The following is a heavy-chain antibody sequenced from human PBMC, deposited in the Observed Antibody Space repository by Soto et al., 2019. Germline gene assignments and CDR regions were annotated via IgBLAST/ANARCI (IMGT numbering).Heavy chain of an antibody. CDR2: INHSGST. CDR3: ARGQGTRSSTSSDHAPRGGWFDP. Sequence: SETLSLTCAVYGGSFSGYYWSWIRQPPGKGLEWIGEINHSGSTNYNPSLKSRVTISVDTSKNQFSLKLSSVTAADTAVYYCARGQGTRSSTSSDHAPRGGWFDPWGQGTLVTVSS. CDR1: GGSFSGYY. J-gene: IGHJ5*02. D-gene: IGHD2-2*01. V-gene: IGHV4-34*01.